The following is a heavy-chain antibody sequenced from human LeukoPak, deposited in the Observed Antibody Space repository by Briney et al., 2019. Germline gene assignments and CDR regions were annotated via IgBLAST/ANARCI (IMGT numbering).Heavy chain of an antibody. V-gene: IGHV4-59*01. J-gene: IGHJ4*02. CDR1: GGSISSYY. CDR2: IYYSGST. CDR3: ARETCGGDCYLTGGLDY. D-gene: IGHD2-21*02. Sequence: SETLSLTCTVSGGSISSYYWSWIRQPPGKGLEWIGYIYYSGSTNYNPSLKSRVTISVDTSKNQFSLKLSSVTAADTAVYYCARETCGGDCYLTGGLDYWGQGTLVTVSS.